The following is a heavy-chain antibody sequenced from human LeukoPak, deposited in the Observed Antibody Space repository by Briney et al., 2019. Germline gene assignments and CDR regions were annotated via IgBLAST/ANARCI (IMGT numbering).Heavy chain of an antibody. V-gene: IGHV3-21*01. J-gene: IGHJ4*02. CDR2: ISSSSSYI. D-gene: IGHD5-12*01. Sequence: GGSLRLSCAASGFTFGSYAMHWVRQAPGKGLEWVSSISSSSSYIYYADSVKGRFTISRDNAKNSLYLQMNSLRAEDTAVYYCAREGLRFREFDYWGQGTLVTVSS. CDR1: GFTFGSYA. CDR3: AREGLRFREFDY.